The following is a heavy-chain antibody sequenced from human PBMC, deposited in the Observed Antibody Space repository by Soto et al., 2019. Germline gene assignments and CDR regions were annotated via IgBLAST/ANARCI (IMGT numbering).Heavy chain of an antibody. CDR1: GGTFSSYA. J-gene: IGHJ6*02. V-gene: IGHV1-69*06. Sequence: SVKVSCKASGGTFSSYAISWVRQAPGQGLEWMGGIIPIFGTANYAQKFQGRVTITADKSTSTAYMELSSLRSEDTAVYYCVTGTTGYYGMDVWGQGTTVTVSS. D-gene: IGHD1-7*01. CDR2: IIPIFGTA. CDR3: VTGTTGYYGMDV.